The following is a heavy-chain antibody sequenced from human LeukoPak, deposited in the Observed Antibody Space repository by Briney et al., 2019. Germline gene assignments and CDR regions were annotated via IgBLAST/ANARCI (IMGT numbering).Heavy chain of an antibody. CDR2: IYPGDSET. Sequence: GESLKISCKASGYSFTSYWIGWVRQMPGKGLECMGIIYPGDSETRYSPSFQGRVTISADKSISTAYLQWSSLEASDTAMYYCARHADSDYDFWSGYFRPGGWFDPWGQGTLVTVSS. CDR3: ARHADSDYDFWSGYFRPGGWFDP. J-gene: IGHJ5*02. D-gene: IGHD3-3*01. V-gene: IGHV5-51*01. CDR1: GYSFTSYW.